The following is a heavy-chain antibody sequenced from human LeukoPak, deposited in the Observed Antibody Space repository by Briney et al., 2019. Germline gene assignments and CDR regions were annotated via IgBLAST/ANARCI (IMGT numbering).Heavy chain of an antibody. CDR1: GFIFTNHW. J-gene: IGHJ4*02. CDR2: IKQDGSEK. D-gene: IGHD6-19*01. Sequence: PGGSLRLSCEASGFIFTNHWMSWVRQAPGKGLEWVANIKQDGSEKYYVDSVRGRFTISRDNAKNSLYLQMNSLRVEDTAVYYCARGQWLGNYWGQGTLVTVSS. CDR3: ARGQWLGNY. V-gene: IGHV3-7*01.